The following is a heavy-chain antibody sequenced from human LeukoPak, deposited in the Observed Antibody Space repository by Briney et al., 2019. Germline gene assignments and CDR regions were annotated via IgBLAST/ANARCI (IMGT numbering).Heavy chain of an antibody. Sequence: NSSETLSLTCTVSGGSISSFYWSWIRQPPGKGLEWIGYIYYSGSTNYNPSLKSRVTISVDTSKNQFSLKLSSVTAADTAVYYCARVGGSSGWYTDAFDIWGQGTMVTVSS. CDR3: ARVGGSSGWYTDAFDI. V-gene: IGHV4-59*01. D-gene: IGHD6-19*01. CDR2: IYYSGST. CDR1: GGSISSFY. J-gene: IGHJ3*02.